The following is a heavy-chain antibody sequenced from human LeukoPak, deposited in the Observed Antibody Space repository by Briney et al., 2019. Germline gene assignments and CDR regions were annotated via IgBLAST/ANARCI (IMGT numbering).Heavy chain of an antibody. V-gene: IGHV3-23*01. Sequence: GGSLRLSCAASGFTFSSYAMSWVRQAPGKGLEWASGISGSGGSTYYPDSVKGRFTISRDNSMNTLYLHMNSLRAEDTAVYFCAKAIEVSSYCTSSSCSPHFDYWGQGTLVTVSS. CDR1: GFTFSSYA. J-gene: IGHJ4*02. CDR3: AKAIEVSSYCTSSSCSPHFDY. D-gene: IGHD2-2*01. CDR2: ISGSGGST.